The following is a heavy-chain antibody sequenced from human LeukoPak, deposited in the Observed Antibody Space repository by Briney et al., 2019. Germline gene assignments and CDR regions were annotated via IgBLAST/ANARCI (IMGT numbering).Heavy chain of an antibody. J-gene: IGHJ4*02. CDR2: ILPIIGIP. CDR3: ARGVLSGAIGDY. D-gene: IGHD1-26*01. CDR1: GGTFSSYT. V-gene: IGHV1-69*02. Sequence: SVKVSCKTSGGTFSSYTLSWVRQAPGQGLEWMGRILPIIGIPNYTQKFQARLTITADRSTDTVYMELRSLRFEDTAIYYCARGVLSGAIGDYWGQGTLVTVSS.